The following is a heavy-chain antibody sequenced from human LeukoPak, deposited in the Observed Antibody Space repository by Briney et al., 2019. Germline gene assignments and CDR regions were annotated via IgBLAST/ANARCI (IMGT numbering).Heavy chain of an antibody. CDR3: ARGARPNWFDP. J-gene: IGHJ5*02. Sequence: SETLSLTCAVYGGSFSGYYWSWIRQPPGKGLEWIGEINHSRSTNYNPSLKSRVTISVDTSKNQFSLKLSSVTAADTAVYYCARGARPNWFDPWGQGTLVTVSS. CDR1: GGSFSGYY. D-gene: IGHD6-6*01. CDR2: INHSRST. V-gene: IGHV4-34*01.